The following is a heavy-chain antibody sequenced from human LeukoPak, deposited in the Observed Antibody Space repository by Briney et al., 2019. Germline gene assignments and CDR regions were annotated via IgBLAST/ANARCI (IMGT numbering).Heavy chain of an antibody. CDR3: AKDDYYDTSGYRD. V-gene: IGHV3-NL1*01. J-gene: IGHJ4*02. D-gene: IGHD3-22*01. CDR1: GFTFSSYG. CDR2: IYSGRGT. Sequence: GGSLRLSCAASGFTFSSYGMHWVRQAPGKGLEWVSVIYSGRGTNYADSVKGRFTISRDNSKNTLYLQMNSLRAEDTAVYYCAKDDYYDTSGYRDWGQGTLVTVSS.